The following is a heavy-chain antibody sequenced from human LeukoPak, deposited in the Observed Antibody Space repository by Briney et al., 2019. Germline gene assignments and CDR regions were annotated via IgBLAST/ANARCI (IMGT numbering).Heavy chain of an antibody. J-gene: IGHJ5*02. CDR1: GGSISSYY. V-gene: IGHV4-59*01. D-gene: IGHD3-22*01. CDR3: ARQYYDSSHFDP. Sequence: PSQTLSLTCTVSGGSISSYYWSWIRQPPGKGLEWIGYIYYSGSTNYNPSLKSRVTISVDTSKNQFSLKLSSVTAADTAVYYCARQYYDSSHFDPWGQGTLVTVSS. CDR2: IYYSGST.